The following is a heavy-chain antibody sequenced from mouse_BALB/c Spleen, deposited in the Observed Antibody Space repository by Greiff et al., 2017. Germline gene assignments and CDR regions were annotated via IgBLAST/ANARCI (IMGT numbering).Heavy chain of an antibody. J-gene: IGHJ3*01. D-gene: IGHD2-1*01. CDR3: AKPRGNYDAWFAY. CDR1: GFSLTSYG. Sequence: QVQLKESGPGLVAPSQSLSITCTVSGFSLTSYGVSWVRQPPGKGLEWLGVIWGDGSTNYHSALICRLSISKDNSKSQVFLKLNSLQTDDTATYYCAKPRGNYDAWFAYWGQGTLVTVSA. CDR2: IWGDGST. V-gene: IGHV2-3*01.